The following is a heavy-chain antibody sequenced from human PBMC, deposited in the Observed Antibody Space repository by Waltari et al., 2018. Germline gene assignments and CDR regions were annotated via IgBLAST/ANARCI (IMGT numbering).Heavy chain of an antibody. CDR1: GFTFSSYW. V-gene: IGHV3-74*01. CDR3: VRFSGGY. CDR2: IKGDGSTT. D-gene: IGHD1-26*01. J-gene: IGHJ4*02. Sequence: EVQLVESGGGLVQPGGSLRLSCAASGFTFSSYWMHWVRQAPGKGLVWVSNIKGDGSTTSYADSVKGRFTISRDNDKNTLYLQMNSLRVEDTAVYYCVRFSGGYWGQGALVTVSS.